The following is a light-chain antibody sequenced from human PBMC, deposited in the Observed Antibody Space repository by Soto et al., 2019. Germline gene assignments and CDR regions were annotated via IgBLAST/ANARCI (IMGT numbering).Light chain of an antibody. CDR2: GAS. Sequence: EIVLTQSPGTLSLSPGERATLSCRASQSVSSSYLAWYQHKRGQAPRLLVYGASSRATGIPDRFSGSGSGTDFTLTISRLEPADSAVYYCQQYGSSPTFXGGTKVDIK. V-gene: IGKV3-20*01. J-gene: IGKJ4*01. CDR3: QQYGSSPT. CDR1: QSVSSSY.